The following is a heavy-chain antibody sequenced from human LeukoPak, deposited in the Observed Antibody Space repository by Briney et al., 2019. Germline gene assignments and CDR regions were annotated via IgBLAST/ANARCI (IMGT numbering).Heavy chain of an antibody. D-gene: IGHD1-26*01. CDR1: GFTFGDYA. Sequence: GGSLRLSCTASGFTFGDYAMSWVRQAPGKGLEWVGFIRSKAYGGTTEYAASVKGRFTISRDDSKSIAYLQMNSLKAEDTAVYYCTSLEYSGSYYGFVYWGQGTLVTVSS. CDR2: IRSKAYGGTT. CDR3: TSLEYSGSYYGFVY. J-gene: IGHJ4*02. V-gene: IGHV3-49*04.